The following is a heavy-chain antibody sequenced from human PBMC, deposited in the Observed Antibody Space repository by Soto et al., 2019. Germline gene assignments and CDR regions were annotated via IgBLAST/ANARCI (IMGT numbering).Heavy chain of an antibody. CDR3: AREKITGLFDY. D-gene: IGHD2-8*02. Sequence: SETLSLTCTVSGGSISSSSYYWGWIRQPPGKGLEWIGSIYYSGSTYYNPSLKSRVTISVDTSKNQFSLKLSSVTAADTAVYYCAREKITGLFDYGGQETLVTVPS. J-gene: IGHJ4*02. CDR2: IYYSGST. CDR1: GGSISSSSYY. V-gene: IGHV4-39*02.